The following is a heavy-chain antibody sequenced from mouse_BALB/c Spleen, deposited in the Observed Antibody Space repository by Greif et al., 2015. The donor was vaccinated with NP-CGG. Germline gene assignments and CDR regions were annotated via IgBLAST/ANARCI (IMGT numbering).Heavy chain of an antibody. Sequence: DVQLVESGGGLVQPGGSRKLSCAASGFTFSSFGMHWVRQAPEKGLEWVAYISSGSSTIYYADTVKGRFTISRDNPKNTLFLQMTSLRSEDTATYYCARLFDYWGQGTTLTVSS. V-gene: IGHV5-17*02. CDR2: ISSGSSTI. J-gene: IGHJ2*01. CDR1: GFTFSSFG. CDR3: ARLFDY.